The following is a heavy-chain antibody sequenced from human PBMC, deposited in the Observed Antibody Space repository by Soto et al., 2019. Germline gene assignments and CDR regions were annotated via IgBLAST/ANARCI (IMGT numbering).Heavy chain of an antibody. V-gene: IGHV3-53*01. CDR1: GVTVSSNY. D-gene: IGHD6-13*01. Sequence: EVQLVESGGGLIQPGGSLRLSCAASGVTVSSNYMSWVRQAPGKGLEWVSVIYSGGSTYYADSVKGRFTISRDNSKNTLYLQMNSLRAEDTAVYYCARGRVAAAGYYWYFDLWGRGTLVTVSS. CDR2: IYSGGST. CDR3: ARGRVAAAGYYWYFDL. J-gene: IGHJ2*01.